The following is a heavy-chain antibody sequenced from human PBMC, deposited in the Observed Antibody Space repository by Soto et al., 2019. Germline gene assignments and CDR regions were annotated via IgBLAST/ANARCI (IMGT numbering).Heavy chain of an antibody. J-gene: IGHJ4*02. CDR1: GFTFSSYG. V-gene: IGHV3-30*18. CDR2: ISYDGSNK. D-gene: IGHD6-6*01. Sequence: QVQLVESGGGVVQPGRSLRLSCAASGFTFSSYGMHWVRQAPGKGLEWVAVISYDGSNKYYADSVKGRFTISRDNSKNTLYLQMNSLRAEDTAVYHCAKDSRAALDYWGQGTLVTVSS. CDR3: AKDSRAALDY.